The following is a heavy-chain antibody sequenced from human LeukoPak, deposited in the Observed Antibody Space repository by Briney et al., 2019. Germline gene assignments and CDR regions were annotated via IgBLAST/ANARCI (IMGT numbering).Heavy chain of an antibody. CDR1: GFSFSTYG. D-gene: IGHD5-18*01. V-gene: IGHV3-33*01. CDR3: ARDRHTAMVYYYYYMDV. CDR2: IWYDGSNE. J-gene: IGHJ6*03. Sequence: GGSLRLSCAASGFSFSTYGMHWVRQAPGKGLEWVTLIWYDGSNEYYADSVKGRFTISRDNSKNTLYLQMNSLRDEDTAAYYCARDRHTAMVYYYYYMDVWGTGTTVTVSS.